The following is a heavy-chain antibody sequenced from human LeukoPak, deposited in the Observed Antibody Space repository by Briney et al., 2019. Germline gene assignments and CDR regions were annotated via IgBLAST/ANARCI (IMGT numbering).Heavy chain of an antibody. D-gene: IGHD5-12*01. CDR2: IYPDDSDT. J-gene: IGHJ3*01. Sequence: GESLKISCKNSGYRFNNYWIGWVRQMPGKGLEWMGIIYPDDSDTRYSPSFQGQVTISADKSISTVYLQWSSLRASDTAMYYCARHKAERGSSGYDWGAFDVWGQGTMVTVSS. V-gene: IGHV5-51*01. CDR1: GYRFNNYW. CDR3: ARHKAERGSSGYDWGAFDV.